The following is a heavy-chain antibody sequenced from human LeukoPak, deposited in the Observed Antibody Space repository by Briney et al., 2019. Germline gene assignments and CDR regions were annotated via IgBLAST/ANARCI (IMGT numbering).Heavy chain of an antibody. J-gene: IGHJ4*02. D-gene: IGHD3-3*01. CDR1: GFTFSNYA. Sequence: GGSLRLSCAASGFTFSNYAMSWVRQAPGKGLEWVSGISWNSGSIGYADSVKGRFTISRDNAKNSLYLQMNSLRAEDTALYYCAKALSSYDFWSGYFDYWGQGTLVTVSS. CDR3: AKALSSYDFWSGYFDY. CDR2: ISWNSGSI. V-gene: IGHV3-9*01.